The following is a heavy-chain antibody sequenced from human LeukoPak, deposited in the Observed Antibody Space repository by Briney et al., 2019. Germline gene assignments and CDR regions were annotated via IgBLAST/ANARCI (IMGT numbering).Heavy chain of an antibody. CDR2: IIPSFGTA. J-gene: IGHJ4*02. CDR1: GGTFSSYA. D-gene: IGHD3-10*01. Sequence: ASVKVSCKASGGTFSSYAISWVRQAPGQGLEWMGVIIPSFGTANYAQKLQGRGTITTDESTRPAYLELSRLRSEDRAVYYCASSKRLVRGVIYFDYWGQGTLVTVSS. CDR3: ASSKRLVRGVIYFDY. V-gene: IGHV1-69*05.